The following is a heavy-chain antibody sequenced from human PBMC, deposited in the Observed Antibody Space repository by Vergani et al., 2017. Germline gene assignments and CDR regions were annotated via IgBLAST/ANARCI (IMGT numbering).Heavy chain of an antibody. D-gene: IGHD3-9*01. CDR1: GFTFSSYI. J-gene: IGHJ4*02. CDR2: ISSSSSYI. Sequence: EVQLVESGGGLVKPGGSLRLSCAASGFTFSSYIMNWVRQAPGKGLEWVSSISSSSSYIYYADSVKGRFTISRDNAKNSLYLQMNSLRAEDTAVYYCARDAYVLRYFDWLLPFDYWGQGTLVTVSS. CDR3: ARDAYVLRYFDWLLPFDY. V-gene: IGHV3-21*01.